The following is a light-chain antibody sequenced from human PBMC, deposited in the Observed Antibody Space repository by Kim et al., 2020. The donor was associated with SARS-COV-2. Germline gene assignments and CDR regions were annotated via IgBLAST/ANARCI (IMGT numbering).Light chain of an antibody. CDR1: QSISSY. CDR3: QQSYSTLGT. CDR2: AAS. V-gene: IGKV1-39*01. Sequence: ASVGDRVPITCRASQSISSYLNWYQQKPGKAPKLLIYAASSLQSGVPSRFSGSGSRTDFTLTISSLQPEDFATYYCQQSYSTLGTFGQGTKVDIK. J-gene: IGKJ1*01.